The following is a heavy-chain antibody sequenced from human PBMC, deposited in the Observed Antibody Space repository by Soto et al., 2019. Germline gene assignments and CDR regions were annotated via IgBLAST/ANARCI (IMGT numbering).Heavy chain of an antibody. CDR1: GGTFSSYA. CDR3: AREGGYNPFYFDY. V-gene: IGHV1-69*13. D-gene: IGHD5-12*01. Sequence: ASVKVSCKASGGTFSSYAISWVRQAPGQGLEWMGGIIPIFGTANYAQKFQGRVTITADESTSTAYMELSSLRSEDTAVYYCAREGGYNPFYFDYWGQGTLVTVSS. CDR2: IIPIFGTA. J-gene: IGHJ4*02.